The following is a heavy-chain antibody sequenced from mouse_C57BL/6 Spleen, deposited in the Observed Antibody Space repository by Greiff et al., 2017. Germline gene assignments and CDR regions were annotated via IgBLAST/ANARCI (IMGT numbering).Heavy chain of an antibody. D-gene: IGHD1-1*01. J-gene: IGHJ2*01. CDR1: GYTFTAYT. V-gene: IGHV1-62-2*01. CDR3: ARHEDPYSGSYYYDY. Sequence: LVNPGASVMLSCKASGYTFTAYTIHWVKQRSGQGLEWIGWFYPGSGSIKYNEKFKNKATLTADKSSSTVYMELSRLSSDDAAVYFCARHEDPYSGSYYYDYWGQGTTLTVSS. CDR2: FYPGSGSI.